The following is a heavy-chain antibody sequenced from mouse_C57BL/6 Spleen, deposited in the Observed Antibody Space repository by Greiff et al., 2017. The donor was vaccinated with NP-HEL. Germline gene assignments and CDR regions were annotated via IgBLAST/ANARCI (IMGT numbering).Heavy chain of an antibody. CDR3: AREGEDYAMDY. CDR2: IDPSDSET. J-gene: IGHJ4*01. V-gene: IGHV1-52*01. Sequence: QVQLQQPGAELVRPGSSVKLSCKASGYTFTSYWMHWVKQRPIQGLEWIGNIDPSDSETHYNQKFKDKATLTVDKSSSPAYMQLSSLTSEDSAVYYCAREGEDYAMDYWGQGTSVTVSS. CDR1: GYTFTSYW.